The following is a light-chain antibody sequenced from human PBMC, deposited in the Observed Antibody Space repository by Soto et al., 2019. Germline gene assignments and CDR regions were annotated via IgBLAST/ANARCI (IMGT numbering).Light chain of an antibody. Sequence: EIVLTQSPATLSLSPGERATLSCRASQSVSSYLAWYQQKPGQAPRLLIYDASNRAPGITARYSGSGSGTDFTLTISSLEPEDFAVYYCQQRSNWPYTFGQGTKLEIK. CDR1: QSVSSY. V-gene: IGKV3-11*01. CDR2: DAS. J-gene: IGKJ2*01. CDR3: QQRSNWPYT.